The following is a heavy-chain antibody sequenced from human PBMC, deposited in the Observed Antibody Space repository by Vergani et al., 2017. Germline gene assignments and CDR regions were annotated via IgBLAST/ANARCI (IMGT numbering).Heavy chain of an antibody. CDR3: ARDRGYDFWSGYFEGDYYYYGMDV. J-gene: IGHJ6*02. D-gene: IGHD3-3*01. CDR2: ISGSGGST. V-gene: IGHV3-23*01. Sequence: EVQLLESGGGLVQPGGSLRLSCAASGFTFSSYAMSWVRQAPGKGLEWVSAISGSGGSTYYADSVKGRFTISRDNSKNTLYLQMNSLRADDTAVYYCARDRGYDFWSGYFEGDYYYYGMDVWGQGTTVTVSS. CDR1: GFTFSSYA.